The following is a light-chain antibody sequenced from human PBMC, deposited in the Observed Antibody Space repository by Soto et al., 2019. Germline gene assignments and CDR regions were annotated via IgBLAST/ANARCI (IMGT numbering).Light chain of an antibody. CDR3: QQYYSTPPT. CDR1: QSLLYSSNNKNY. Sequence: DIVMTQSPDSLAVSLGERATINCKSSQSLLYSSNNKNYLAWYQHQPGQPPKLLIYWASTRESGVPDRFSGSGSGTDFTLTISSLQAEDVAVYYCQQYYSTPPTFGGGTQVEIK. V-gene: IGKV4-1*01. CDR2: WAS. J-gene: IGKJ4*01.